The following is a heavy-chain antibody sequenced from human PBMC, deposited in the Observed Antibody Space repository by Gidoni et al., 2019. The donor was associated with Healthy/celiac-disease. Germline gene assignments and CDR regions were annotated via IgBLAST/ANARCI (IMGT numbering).Heavy chain of an antibody. J-gene: IGHJ6*02. V-gene: IGHV4-38-2*02. Sequence: QVQLQESGPGLVKPSETLSRTCAVSGSSISSGYYWGWIRQPPGKGLEWIGSIYHSGSTYYNPSLKSRVTISVDTSKNQFSLKLSSVTAADTAVYYCAREGDYGDYYYYYGMDVWGQGTTVTVSS. CDR2: IYHSGST. CDR3: AREGDYGDYYYYYGMDV. D-gene: IGHD4-17*01. CDR1: GSSISSGYY.